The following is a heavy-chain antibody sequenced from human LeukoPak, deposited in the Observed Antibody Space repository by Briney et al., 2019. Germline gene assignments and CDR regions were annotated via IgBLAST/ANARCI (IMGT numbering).Heavy chain of an antibody. D-gene: IGHD7-27*01. CDR1: GFTFSSYW. J-gene: IGHJ4*02. CDR3: ARDLNWETY. CDR2: IKTDGSLI. V-gene: IGHV3-7*01. Sequence: GGSLRLSCAASGFTFSSYWMSWVRQAPGKGLEWVANIKTDGSLIYYVDSVKGRFTISRDNAKNSLYLQMNSLRVEDTAVYYCARDLNWETYWGQGTLVSVSS.